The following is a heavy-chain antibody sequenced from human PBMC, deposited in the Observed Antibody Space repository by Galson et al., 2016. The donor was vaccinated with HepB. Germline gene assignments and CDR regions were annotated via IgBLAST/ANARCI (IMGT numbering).Heavy chain of an antibody. D-gene: IGHD3-16*01. J-gene: IGHJ4*02. CDR3: AKDLHPSDYIGGKDH. CDR2: VTPGGNT. V-gene: IGHV3-23*01. CDR1: GFTFSTYA. Sequence: SLRLSCAASGFTFSTYAMNWVRQAPGKGLEWVSGVTPGGNTYYADSVKGRFTISRDNSENTLFLQMNSRSAEDTATYYCAKDLHPSDYIGGKDHWGQGTLVTVSS.